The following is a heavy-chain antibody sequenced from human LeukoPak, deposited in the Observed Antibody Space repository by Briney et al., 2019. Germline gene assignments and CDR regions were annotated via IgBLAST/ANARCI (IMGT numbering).Heavy chain of an antibody. CDR3: AKDVPSDY. J-gene: IGHJ4*02. V-gene: IGHV3-48*01. D-gene: IGHD6-6*01. CDR2: ISTGSSTT. Sequence: GGSLRLSCAASEFAFSTYNMNWVRQAPGKGLEWVSYISTGSSTTYYADSVKGRFTISRDNVENSLYLQMNSLRAEDTAVYYCAKDVPSDYWGQGTLVTVSS. CDR1: EFAFSTYN.